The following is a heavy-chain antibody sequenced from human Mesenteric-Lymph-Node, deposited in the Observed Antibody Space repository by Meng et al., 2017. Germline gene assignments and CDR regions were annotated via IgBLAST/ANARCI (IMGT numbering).Heavy chain of an antibody. Sequence: QITLKESGPALVKPTPTLTLTCTFSGFSLITLGMGVGWIRQPPGKALEWLALVYWDNNKHYSPSLKNRLTITKDTSKNKVVLTMTNMDPVDTATYYCALLRGVGTPNHASDYWGQGTLVTVSS. D-gene: IGHD4-23*01. J-gene: IGHJ4*02. CDR3: ALLRGVGTPNHASDY. CDR2: VYWDNNK. CDR1: GFSLITLGMG. V-gene: IGHV2-5*02.